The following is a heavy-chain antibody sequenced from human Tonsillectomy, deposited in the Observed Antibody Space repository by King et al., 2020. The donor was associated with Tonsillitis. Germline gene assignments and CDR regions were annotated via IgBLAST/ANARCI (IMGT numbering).Heavy chain of an antibody. CDR1: GGSFSGYY. J-gene: IGHJ4*02. CDR2: INHSGST. D-gene: IGHD3-22*01. CDR3: AIHYDSSGYLLDY. V-gene: IGHV4-34*01. Sequence: VQLQQWGAGLLKPSETLSLTCAVYGGSFSGYYWSWIRQPPGKGLEWIGEINHSGSTNYNPSLKSRVTISVDTSKNQFFLKLSSVTAADTAVYYCAIHYDSSGYLLDYWGQGTLVTVSS.